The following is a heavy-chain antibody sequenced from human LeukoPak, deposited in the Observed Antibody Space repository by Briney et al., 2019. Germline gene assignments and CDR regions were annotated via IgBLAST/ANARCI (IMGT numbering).Heavy chain of an antibody. D-gene: IGHD3-22*01. J-gene: IGHJ2*01. CDR2: IYHRGST. CDR3: ARVGSSGYQGPFDL. Sequence: KSSETLSLTCAVSGYSISSGYYWGWIRQPPGQGLQWIGTIYHRGSTYYNPSLRSRVTVSVDTSKNQFSLKLRSVTAADTAVYFCARVGSSGYQGPFDLWGRGTLVTVSS. CDR1: GYSISSGYY. V-gene: IGHV4-38-2*01.